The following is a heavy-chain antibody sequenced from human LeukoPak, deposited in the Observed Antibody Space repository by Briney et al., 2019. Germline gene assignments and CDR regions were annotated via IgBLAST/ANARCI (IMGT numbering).Heavy chain of an antibody. Sequence: GGSLRLSCAASGFSVSNNYMSWVRQAPGKGLEWVSVIYSNENPYYADSVKGRFIISRDNSKNMLYLQINTLRVEDTAVYYCARESGFGELFPFSFDYWGQGTLITVSS. V-gene: IGHV3-66*01. D-gene: IGHD3-10*01. CDR3: ARESGFGELFPFSFDY. CDR1: GFSVSNNY. CDR2: IYSNENP. J-gene: IGHJ4*02.